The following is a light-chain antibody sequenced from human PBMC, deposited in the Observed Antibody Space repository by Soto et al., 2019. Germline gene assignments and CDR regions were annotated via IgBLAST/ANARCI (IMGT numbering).Light chain of an antibody. J-gene: IGLJ2*01. CDR3: QTWDTGIQV. V-gene: IGLV4-69*01. CDR2: LKNDGSH. Sequence: QLVLTQSPSASASPGASVKLTCTLSSGHSTYTIAWHQQHPGKGPRYLMRLKNDGSHTKGDGIPDRFSGSSFGAERYLNISSLQSEDEADYYCQTWDTGIQVFGAGTKLTVL. CDR1: SGHSTYT.